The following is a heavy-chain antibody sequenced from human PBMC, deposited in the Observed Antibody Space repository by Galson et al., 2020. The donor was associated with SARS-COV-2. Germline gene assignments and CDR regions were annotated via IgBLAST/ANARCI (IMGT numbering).Heavy chain of an antibody. D-gene: IGHD3-3*01. CDR1: GGSISSYY. CDR2: IYYSGST. V-gene: IGHV4-59*08. J-gene: IGHJ3*02. Sequence: ETSETLSLICTVSGGSISSYYWSWIRQPPGRGLEWIGYIYYSGSTNYNPSLKSRVTISVDTSKNQFSLKLSFVTAADTAVYYCARHGGITIFGVVIIGAFDIWGQGTMVTVSS. CDR3: ARHGGITIFGVVIIGAFDI.